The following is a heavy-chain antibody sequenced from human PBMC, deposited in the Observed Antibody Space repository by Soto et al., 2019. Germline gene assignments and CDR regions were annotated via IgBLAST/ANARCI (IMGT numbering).Heavy chain of an antibody. CDR3: ARGVAVTGLYYYYGMDV. V-gene: IGHV1-2*02. D-gene: IGHD6-19*01. CDR2: INPNSGDT. Sequence: GASVKVSSKASGYIFTGYHIHWVRQAPGRGLEWMGWINPNSGDTEYAQNFQGRVTMTRDTSFNLVYMEMSGLMSDDTAVYYCARGVAVTGLYYYYGMDVWGQGTTVSVSS. J-gene: IGHJ6*02. CDR1: GYIFTGYH.